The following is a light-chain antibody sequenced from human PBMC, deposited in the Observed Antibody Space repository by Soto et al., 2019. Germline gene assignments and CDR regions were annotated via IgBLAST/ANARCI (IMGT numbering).Light chain of an antibody. V-gene: IGLV2-14*01. J-gene: IGLJ1*01. Sequence: QSVLTQPASVSGSPGQSITISCTGTSRDVGLYNFLSWYQQHPGKAPKLMIYEVSNRPSGVSNRFSGSKSGNTASLTISGLRAEDEADYYCSSFTSISTRVFGTGTKLTVL. CDR3: SSFTSISTRV. CDR2: EVS. CDR1: SRDVGLYNF.